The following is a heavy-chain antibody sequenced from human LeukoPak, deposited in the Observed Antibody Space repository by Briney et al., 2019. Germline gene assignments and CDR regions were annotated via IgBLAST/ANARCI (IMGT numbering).Heavy chain of an antibody. CDR1: GYTLIDYY. D-gene: IGHD5-12*01. V-gene: IGHV1-2*02. J-gene: IGHJ3*02. CDR3: ARAGYSDYDYPLDGFDI. Sequence: ASVKVSCKASGYTLIDYYIHWLRQAPGQGLEWMGWINPNSGGTLYAQKFQGRVTMTTDTSISTAYMEVRWLRSEDTAVYYCARAGYSDYDYPLDGFDIWGQGTMVTVSS. CDR2: INPNSGGT.